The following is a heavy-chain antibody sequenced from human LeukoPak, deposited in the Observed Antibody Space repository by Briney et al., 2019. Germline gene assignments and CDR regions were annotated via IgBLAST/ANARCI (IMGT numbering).Heavy chain of an antibody. CDR1: GFTFSSYA. Sequence: GRSLRLSCAASGFTFSSYAMHWVRQAPGKGLEWVANIKQDGSEKYYVGSVKGRFTISRDNAKSSLFLQMNSLRAEDTAVYYCARGPTPSYYYGSGSYYSFDFWGQGTLVTVSS. V-gene: IGHV3-7*01. J-gene: IGHJ4*02. CDR3: ARGPTPSYYYGSGSYYSFDF. CDR2: IKQDGSEK. D-gene: IGHD3-10*01.